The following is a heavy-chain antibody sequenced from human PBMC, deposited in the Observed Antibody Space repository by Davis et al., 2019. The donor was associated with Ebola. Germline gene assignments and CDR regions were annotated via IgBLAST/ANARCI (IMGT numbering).Heavy chain of an antibody. V-gene: IGHV3-33*08. J-gene: IGHJ4*02. CDR2: IWYDGSNK. D-gene: IGHD1-26*01. Sequence: GESLKISCAASGFTFSSYGMHWVRQAPGKGLEWVAVIWYDGSNKYYADSVKGRFTISRDNSKNTLYLQMNSLRAEDTAVYCCAREGSGSYSDYWGQGTLVTVSS. CDR3: AREGSGSYSDY. CDR1: GFTFSSYG.